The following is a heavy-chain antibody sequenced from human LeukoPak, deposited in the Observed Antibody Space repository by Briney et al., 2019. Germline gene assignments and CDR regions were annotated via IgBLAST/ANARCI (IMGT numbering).Heavy chain of an antibody. J-gene: IGHJ4*02. CDR2: IYYSGST. CDR1: GGSISSYY. V-gene: IGHV4-59*08. D-gene: IGHD2-2*01. CDR3: AKHVPRGGGCPMAY. Sequence: SETLSLTCTVSGGSISSYYWSWIRQPPGKGLEWIGYIYYSGSTNYNPSLKSRVTISVDTSKNQFSLKLSSVTAADTAVYYCAKHVPRGGGCPMAYGAQGPRVPV.